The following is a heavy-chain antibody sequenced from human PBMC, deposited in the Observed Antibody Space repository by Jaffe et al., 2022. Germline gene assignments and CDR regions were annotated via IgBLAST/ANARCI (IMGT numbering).Heavy chain of an antibody. CDR1: GYTFTSYD. V-gene: IGHV1-8*01. CDR2: MNPNSGNT. CDR3: ARRAPRATIFGVNSRGRFDP. D-gene: IGHD3-3*01. Sequence: QVQLVQSGAEVKKPGASVKVSCKASGYTFTSYDINWVRQATGQGLEWMGWMNPNSGNTGYAQKFQGRVTMTRNTSISTAYMELSSLRSEDTAVYYCARRAPRATIFGVNSRGRFDPWGQGTLVTVSS. J-gene: IGHJ5*02.